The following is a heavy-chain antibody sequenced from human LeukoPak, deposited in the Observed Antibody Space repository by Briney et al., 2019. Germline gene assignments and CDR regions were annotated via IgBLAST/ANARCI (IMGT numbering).Heavy chain of an antibody. Sequence: SETLSLTCSISGGSIRSSSYYWGWIRQPPGKGLEWIGSIYYSGSTYYNSSLKSRVTLSVDTSKNQFTLRLTSVTAADTAFYYCAREEYSSDWYGHDSWGQGTLVTVSS. D-gene: IGHD6-13*01. V-gene: IGHV4-39*06. CDR1: GGSIRSSSYY. CDR2: IYYSGST. J-gene: IGHJ4*02. CDR3: AREEYSSDWYGHDS.